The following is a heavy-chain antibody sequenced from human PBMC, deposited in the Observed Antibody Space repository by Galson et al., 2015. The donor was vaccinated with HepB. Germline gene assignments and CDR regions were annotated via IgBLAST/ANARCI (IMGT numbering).Heavy chain of an antibody. Sequence: QSGAEVKKPGESLEISCKTSGYSFTSYWVGWVRQMPRRGLEWMGIIYPGDSDTRYSPSFQGQVTISADQSTSTAYLQWSSLKASDTAMYYCARFLGGDAFDVWGQGTMVTVSS. J-gene: IGHJ3*01. V-gene: IGHV5-51*03. CDR2: IYPGDSDT. D-gene: IGHD3-16*01. CDR3: ARFLGGDAFDV. CDR1: GYSFTSYW.